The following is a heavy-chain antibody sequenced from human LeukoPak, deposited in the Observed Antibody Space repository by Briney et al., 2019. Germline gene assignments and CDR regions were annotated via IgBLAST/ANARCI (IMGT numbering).Heavy chain of an antibody. V-gene: IGHV4-59*01. D-gene: IGHD3-16*01. CDR2: IYYIGST. J-gene: IGHJ4*02. CDR3: ARVVGGVGLDY. Sequence: SETLSLTCTVSGGSISGYYWTWIRQPPGEALGYIGCIYYIGSTNYNPSLNSRVTISVDTSKNQFALKLSSVTAADTAVYYCARVVGGVGLDYWGQGTLVTVSS. CDR1: GGSISGYY.